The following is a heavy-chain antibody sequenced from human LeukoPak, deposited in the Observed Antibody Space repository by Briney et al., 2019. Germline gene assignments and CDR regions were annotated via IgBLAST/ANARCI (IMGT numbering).Heavy chain of an antibody. CDR3: ARHNEGAYSNFDY. Sequence: SETLSLTCTVPRGFVSSGTYYWGWIRQPPGKGLEWIGSVYYSGTTYYSPSLKSRVTISVDTSKRQFSLKLTSVTAADTAVYYCARHNEGAYSNFDYWGQGTLVTVSS. CDR2: VYYSGTT. J-gene: IGHJ4*02. D-gene: IGHD4-11*01. CDR1: RGFVSSGTYY. V-gene: IGHV4-39*01.